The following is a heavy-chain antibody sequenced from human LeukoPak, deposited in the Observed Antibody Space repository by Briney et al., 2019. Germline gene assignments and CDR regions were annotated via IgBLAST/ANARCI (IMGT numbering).Heavy chain of an antibody. J-gene: IGHJ4*02. D-gene: IGHD3-10*02. CDR3: ARGSEYIMFQGGPLDY. CDR2: IYYSGST. V-gene: IGHV4-31*03. CDR1: GGSISSGGYY. Sequence: PSQTLSLTCTVSGGSISSGGYYWSWIRQHPGKGLEWIGYIYYSGSTYYNPSLKSRVTISVDTSKNQFSLKLSSVTAADTAVYYCARGSEYIMFQGGPLDYWGQGTLVTVSS.